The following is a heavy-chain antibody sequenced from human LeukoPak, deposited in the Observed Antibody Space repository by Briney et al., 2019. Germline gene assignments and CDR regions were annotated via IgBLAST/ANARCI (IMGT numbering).Heavy chain of an antibody. Sequence: SETLSLTCAVYGGSFSDYYWSWIRRPPGKGLERIGEINHSGNTIYNPSLKSRVTISVDTSKNQFSLRLSSVTAADTTVYYCARGLRRYSKAFPFDYWGQGTLVTVSS. CDR2: INHSGNT. CDR3: ARGLRRYSKAFPFDY. D-gene: IGHD5-18*01. V-gene: IGHV4-34*01. J-gene: IGHJ4*02. CDR1: GGSFSDYY.